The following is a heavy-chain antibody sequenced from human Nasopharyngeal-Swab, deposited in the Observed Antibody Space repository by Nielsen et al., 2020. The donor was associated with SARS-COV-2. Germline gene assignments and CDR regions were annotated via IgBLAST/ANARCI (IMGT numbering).Heavy chain of an antibody. V-gene: IGHV3-21*05. CDR2: IGGDGNYK. J-gene: IGHJ3*02. Sequence: GESLKISCAASGFAFSSYSMNWVRQAPGKGLEWVSNIGGDGNYKKYADSVEGRLTIPRDNAKNSLYLQINSLRAEDTAVYYCVRDSAWAFDIWGQGTMVTVSS. CDR3: VRDSAWAFDI. CDR1: GFAFSSYS.